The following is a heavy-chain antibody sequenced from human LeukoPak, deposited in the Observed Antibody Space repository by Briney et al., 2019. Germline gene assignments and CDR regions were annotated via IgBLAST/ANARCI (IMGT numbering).Heavy chain of an antibody. J-gene: IGHJ3*02. V-gene: IGHV3-30-3*01. CDR1: GFTFSSYA. CDR2: ISYDGSNK. Sequence: GRSLRLSCAASGFTFSSYAMHWVRQAPGKGLEWVAVISYDGSNKYYADSVKGRFTISRDNSKNTLYLQMNSLRAEDTAVYYCARDRGYGGNWGAFDIWGQGTMVTVSS. CDR3: ARDRGYGGNWGAFDI. D-gene: IGHD4-23*01.